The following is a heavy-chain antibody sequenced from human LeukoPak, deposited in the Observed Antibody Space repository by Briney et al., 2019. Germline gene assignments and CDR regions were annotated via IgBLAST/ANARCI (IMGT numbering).Heavy chain of an antibody. D-gene: IGHD3-16*01. CDR1: GFSFSDYT. CDR3: AKDTWPGVMGGAFNT. Sequence: GRSLRLSCAASGFSFSDYTMYWVRQAPGRGLEWVAVMSYDGSNNYYADSVKGRFTISRDNSKNTLYLQMNSLRAEDTAVYYCAKDTWPGVMGGAFNTWGQGTMVTVSS. CDR2: MSYDGSNN. V-gene: IGHV3-30-3*01. J-gene: IGHJ3*02.